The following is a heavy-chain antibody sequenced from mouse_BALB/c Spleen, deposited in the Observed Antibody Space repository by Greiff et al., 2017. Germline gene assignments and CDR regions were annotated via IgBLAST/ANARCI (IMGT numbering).Heavy chain of an antibody. J-gene: IGHJ4*01. CDR3: DRNRGDYDRYYAMDY. CDR1: GFSLTSYG. D-gene: IGHD2-4*01. Sequence: QVQLKQSGPGLVQPSQSLSITCTVSGFSLTSYGVHWVRQSPGKGLEWLGVIWSGGSTDYNAAFISRLSISKDNSKSQVFFKMNSLQANDTAIFYCDRNRGDYDRYYAMDYWGQGTSVTVSS. CDR2: IWSGGST. V-gene: IGHV2-2*02.